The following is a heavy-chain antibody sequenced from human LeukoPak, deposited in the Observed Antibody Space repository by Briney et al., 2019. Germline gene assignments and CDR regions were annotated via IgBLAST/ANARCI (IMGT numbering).Heavy chain of an antibody. V-gene: IGHV3-30*02. CDR1: GFTFSSYG. CDR2: IRYDGSNK. D-gene: IGHD1-26*01. J-gene: IGHJ4*02. CDR3: AKDRGGSVGNYFDY. Sequence: PGGSLRLSCAASGFTFSSYGMHWVRQAPGKGLEWVAFIRYDGSNKYYADSVKGRFTISRDNSKNTLYLQMNSLRAEDTAVYYCAKDRGGSVGNYFDYWGQGTLVTVSS.